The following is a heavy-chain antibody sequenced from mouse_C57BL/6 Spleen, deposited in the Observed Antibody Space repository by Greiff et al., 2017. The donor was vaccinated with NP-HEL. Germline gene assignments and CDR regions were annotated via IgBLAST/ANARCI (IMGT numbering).Heavy chain of an antibody. V-gene: IGHV1-59*01. CDR3: ARSYSNYVGYYAMDY. D-gene: IGHD2-5*01. CDR1: GYTFTSYW. Sequence: QVQLQQPGAELVRPGTSVKLSCKASGYTFTSYWMHWVKQRPGQGLEWIGVIDPSDSYTNYNQKFKGKATLTVDPSSSTAYMQLSSLTSEDSAVYYCARSYSNYVGYYAMDYWGQGTSVTVSS. J-gene: IGHJ4*01. CDR2: IDPSDSYT.